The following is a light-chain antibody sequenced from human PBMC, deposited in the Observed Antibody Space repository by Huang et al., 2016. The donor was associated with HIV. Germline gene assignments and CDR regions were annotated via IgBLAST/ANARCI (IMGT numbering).Light chain of an antibody. CDR2: AAS. Sequence: AIRITQSPSSLSASTGERVTITCRASQGISSYLAWYQQKPGKAPKVLIYAASTLQSGVPSRFSGSGSGTDFTLTISCLQSEDFATYYCQQYYSYPQTFGQGTKVEIK. J-gene: IGKJ1*01. CDR1: QGISSY. V-gene: IGKV1-8*01. CDR3: QQYYSYPQT.